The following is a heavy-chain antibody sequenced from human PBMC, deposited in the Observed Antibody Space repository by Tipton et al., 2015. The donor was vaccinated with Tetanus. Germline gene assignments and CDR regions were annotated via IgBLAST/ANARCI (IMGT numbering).Heavy chain of an antibody. CDR3: ARANNDYPKKGPFDY. D-gene: IGHD5-12*01. J-gene: IGHJ4*02. Sequence: TLSLTCAVSGALLSTGGYSWGWIRQPPGQGLEWIGYIYHTGSTYYNPSVRSRVSISTVGSKNHVTLRLTSVTAADTGVYYCARANNDYPKKGPFDYWGQGARVIVSS. V-gene: IGHV4-30-2*01. CDR2: IYHTGST. CDR1: GALLSTGGYS.